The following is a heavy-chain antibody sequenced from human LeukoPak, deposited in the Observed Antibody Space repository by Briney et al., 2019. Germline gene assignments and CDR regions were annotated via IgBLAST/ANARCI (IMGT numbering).Heavy chain of an antibody. CDR3: AKGTGRYWTFLDY. J-gene: IGHJ4*02. D-gene: IGHD1-26*01. V-gene: IGHV3-9*01. Sequence: PGGSLRLSRAASEFPFDDYAMHWVRQAPGKGLEWVSGISWNSGSLDYVDSVKGRFTISRDNAKNSLYLEMNSLRPEDTALYYCAKGTGRYWTFLDYWGQGAPVTVSS. CDR2: ISWNSGSL. CDR1: EFPFDDYA.